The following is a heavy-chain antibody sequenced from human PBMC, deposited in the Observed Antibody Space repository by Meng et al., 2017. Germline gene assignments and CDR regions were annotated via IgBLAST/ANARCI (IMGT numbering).Heavy chain of an antibody. CDR3: ARVPGDPGIAVAVSYYFDY. Sequence: PSGPTLVKPPHTPSLIFAHSGDSVSSNSAAWNWIRQSPSRGLEWLGRTYYRSKWYNDYAVSVKSRITINPDTSKNQFSLQLNSVTPEDTAVYYCARVPGDPGIAVAVSYYFDYWGQGTLVTVSS. CDR1: GDSVSSNSAA. D-gene: IGHD6-19*01. V-gene: IGHV6-1*01. CDR2: TYYRSKWYN. J-gene: IGHJ4*02.